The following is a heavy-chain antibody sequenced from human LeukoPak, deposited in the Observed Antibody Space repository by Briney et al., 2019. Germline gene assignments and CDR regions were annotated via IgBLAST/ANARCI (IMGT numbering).Heavy chain of an antibody. CDR2: INPNSGGA. D-gene: IGHD6-6*01. CDR1: GYTFTGYY. J-gene: IGHJ4*02. CDR3: ARESSSSPSTFDC. Sequence: ASVKVSCKASGYTFTGYYIHWVRQAPGQGLEWMGWINPNSGGANCAQRFQGRVTMTGDTSISTAYMEMYSLRSDDTAVYYCARESSSSPSTFDCWGQGALVTVSS. V-gene: IGHV1-2*02.